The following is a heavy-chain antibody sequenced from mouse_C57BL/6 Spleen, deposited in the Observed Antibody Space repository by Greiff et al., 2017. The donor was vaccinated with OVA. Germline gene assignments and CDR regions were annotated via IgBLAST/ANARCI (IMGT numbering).Heavy chain of an antibody. CDR1: GFTFSSYG. Sequence: DVQLVESGGDLVKPGGSLKLSCAASGFTFSSYGMSWVRQTPDKRLEWVATISSGGSYTYYPDSVKGRFTISRDNAKNTLYLQMSSLKSEDTAMYYCARIDYGSRDYAMDYWGQGTSVTVSS. J-gene: IGHJ4*01. CDR2: ISSGGSYT. CDR3: ARIDYGSRDYAMDY. V-gene: IGHV5-6*01. D-gene: IGHD1-1*01.